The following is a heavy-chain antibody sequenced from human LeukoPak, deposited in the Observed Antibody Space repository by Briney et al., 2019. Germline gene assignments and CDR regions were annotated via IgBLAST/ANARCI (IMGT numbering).Heavy chain of an antibody. V-gene: IGHV3-30*18. CDR1: GFTFSSYG. Sequence: PGGSLRLSCAASGFTFSSYGMHWVRQAPGKGLEWVAVISYDGSNKYYADSVKGRFTISRDNSKNTLYLQMNSLRAEDTAVYYCAKDLGLSSPLRMVFDYWGQGTLVTVSS. D-gene: IGHD6-19*01. CDR3: AKDLGLSSPLRMVFDY. CDR2: ISYDGSNK. J-gene: IGHJ4*02.